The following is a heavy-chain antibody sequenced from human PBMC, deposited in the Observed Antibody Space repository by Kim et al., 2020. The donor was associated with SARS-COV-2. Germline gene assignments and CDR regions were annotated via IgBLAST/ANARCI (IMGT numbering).Heavy chain of an antibody. V-gene: IGHV4-4*07. Sequence: SETLSLTCTVSGGSISSYYWSWIRQPAGKGLEWIGRIYTSGSTNYNPSLKSRVTMSVDTSKNQFSLKLSSVTAADTAVYYCARDPTTYYDFWSGYRHYYGMDFWGQGTTVTVSS. CDR1: GGSISSYY. D-gene: IGHD3-3*01. CDR3: ARDPTTYYDFWSGYRHYYGMDF. J-gene: IGHJ6*02. CDR2: IYTSGST.